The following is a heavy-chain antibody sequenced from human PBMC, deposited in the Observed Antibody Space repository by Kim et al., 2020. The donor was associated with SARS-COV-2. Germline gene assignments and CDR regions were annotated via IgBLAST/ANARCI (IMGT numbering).Heavy chain of an antibody. D-gene: IGHD7-27*01. V-gene: IGHV4-59*08. CDR2: IYYSGST. J-gene: IGHJ3*02. CDR3: ARHRPNWGSQPDAFDI. Sequence: SETLSLTCTVSGGSISSYYWSWIRQPPGKGLEWIGYIYYSGSTNYNPSLKSRVTISVDTSKNQFSLKLSSVTAADTAVYYCARHRPNWGSQPDAFDIWGQGTMVTVSS. CDR1: GGSISSYY.